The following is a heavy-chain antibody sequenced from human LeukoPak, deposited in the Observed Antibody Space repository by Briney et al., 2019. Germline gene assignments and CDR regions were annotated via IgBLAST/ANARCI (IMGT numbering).Heavy chain of an antibody. CDR1: GYSSTSYW. D-gene: IGHD3-10*01. CDR2: IYPGDSDT. Sequence: GESLKISCKGSGYSSTSYWIGWVRQMPGKGLEWMGIIYPGDSDTRYSPSFQGQVTISADKSISTAYLQWSSLKASDTAMYYCARLSLWFGELSQFDYWGQGTLVTVSS. CDR3: ARLSLWFGELSQFDY. J-gene: IGHJ4*02. V-gene: IGHV5-51*01.